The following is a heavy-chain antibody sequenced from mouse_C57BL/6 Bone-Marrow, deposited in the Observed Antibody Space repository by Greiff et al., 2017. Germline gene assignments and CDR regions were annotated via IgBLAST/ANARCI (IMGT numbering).Heavy chain of an antibody. CDR1: GYNFKDYY. Sequence: VQLQQSGAELVRPGASVKLSCTASGYNFKDYYMHWVKQRPEQGLEWIGRIDPEDGDTEYAPKFQGKATMPVDTSSNTAYLQLSSLTSEDTAVYYCTTGDYNDSSKYYYAMVYWGKGTTVTVSS. V-gene: IGHV14-1*01. D-gene: IGHD1-1*01. CDR2: IDPEDGDT. J-gene: IGHJ4*01. CDR3: TTGDYNDSSKYYYAMVY.